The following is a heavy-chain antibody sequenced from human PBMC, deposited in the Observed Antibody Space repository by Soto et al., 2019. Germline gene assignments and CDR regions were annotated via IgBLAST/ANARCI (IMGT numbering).Heavy chain of an antibody. Sequence: QVQLVQSGAEVKKSGSSVKVSCKASGGTFSSYAISWVRQAPGQGLEWMGGIIPIFGTANYAQKFQGRVTITADESTSTAYMELSSLRSEDTAVYYCARGLEYSSSSSLYYWGQGTLVTVSS. CDR2: IIPIFGTA. V-gene: IGHV1-69*12. CDR1: GGTFSSYA. CDR3: ARGLEYSSSSSLYY. J-gene: IGHJ4*02. D-gene: IGHD6-6*01.